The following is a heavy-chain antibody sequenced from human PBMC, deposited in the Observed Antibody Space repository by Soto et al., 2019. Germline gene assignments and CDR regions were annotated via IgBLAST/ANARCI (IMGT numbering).Heavy chain of an antibody. Sequence: PSETLSLTCAVYGGSFSGYYWSWIRQPPGKGLEWIGEINHSGSTNYNPSLKSRVTISVDTSKNQFSLKLSSVTAADTAVYYCASGSYDYIWGSYRLPAFDIWGQGTMVTVSS. CDR1: GGSFSGYY. D-gene: IGHD3-16*02. V-gene: IGHV4-34*01. CDR3: ASGSYDYIWGSYRLPAFDI. CDR2: INHSGST. J-gene: IGHJ3*02.